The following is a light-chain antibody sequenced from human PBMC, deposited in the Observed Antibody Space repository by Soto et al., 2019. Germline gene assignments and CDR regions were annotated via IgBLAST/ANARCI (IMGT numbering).Light chain of an antibody. J-gene: IGKJ4*01. CDR2: DAS. Sequence: DIQLTQSPSSLSASVGDRVTSTCRASQSIRRHLNWYQQRPGKAPDLLIYDASSLQIGVPSRFSGSGSGTDFTLTISSLQPEDFATYYCQQSYDTPLTFGGGTKVEIK. CDR3: QQSYDTPLT. V-gene: IGKV1-39*01. CDR1: QSIRRH.